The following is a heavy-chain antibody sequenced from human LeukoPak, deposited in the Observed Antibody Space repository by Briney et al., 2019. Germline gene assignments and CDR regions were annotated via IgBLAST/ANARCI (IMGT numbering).Heavy chain of an antibody. D-gene: IGHD4-11*01. CDR3: AKDRDSNWYPYFEY. V-gene: IGHV3-7*03. CDR2: IKGDGSQK. CDR1: GFSFSDHW. J-gene: IGHJ4*02. Sequence: GGSLRLSCAASGFSFSDHWLDWVRQAPGKGLEWVAHIKGDGSQKYYVDSVKGRFTISRDNSRNSLYLDINNLRTEDTAIYYCAKDRDSNWYPYFEYWGQGTLITVSS.